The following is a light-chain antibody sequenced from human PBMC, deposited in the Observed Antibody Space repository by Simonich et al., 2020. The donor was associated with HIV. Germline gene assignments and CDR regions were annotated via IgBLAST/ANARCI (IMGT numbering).Light chain of an antibody. CDR1: QSISRW. Sequence: DIQMTQSPSTLSASVGDRVPITCRAMQSISRWLAWFQQKPGKAHKLLISKASSLERGVPSRFSGSGSGTEFTLTISSLQPDDFATYYCQQYNSYSPPFTFGPGTKVDIK. J-gene: IGKJ3*01. CDR3: QQYNSYSPPFT. CDR2: KAS. V-gene: IGKV1-5*03.